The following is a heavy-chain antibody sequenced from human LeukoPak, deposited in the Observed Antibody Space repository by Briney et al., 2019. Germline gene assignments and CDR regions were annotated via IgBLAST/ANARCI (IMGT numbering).Heavy chain of an antibody. V-gene: IGHV3-48*01. D-gene: IGHD3-16*01. Sequence: AGGSLRLSCAASGFSFDVFAMNWVRQTPGNGLEWVSYISRTSSVILYSESVKGRFTVSRDNAKNSLYLEMNSLRVNDSALYYCARDGINWADYWRQGTLVTVSS. J-gene: IGHJ4*02. CDR1: GFSFDVFA. CDR3: ARDGINWADY. CDR2: ISRTSSVI.